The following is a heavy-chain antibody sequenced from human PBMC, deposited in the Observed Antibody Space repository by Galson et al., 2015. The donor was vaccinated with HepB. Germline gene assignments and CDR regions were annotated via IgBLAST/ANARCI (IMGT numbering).Heavy chain of an antibody. J-gene: IGHJ4*02. Sequence: SLRLSCAASGFTFDDYAMHWVRQAPGKGLEWVSGISWNSGKIGYADSVKGRFTISRDNAKNSLYLQMNSLRAEGTALYFCAKDRDGSYFTYLDYWGQGTLVSVSS. CDR3: AKDRDGSYFTYLDY. CDR1: GFTFDDYA. D-gene: IGHD1-26*01. V-gene: IGHV3-9*01. CDR2: ISWNSGKI.